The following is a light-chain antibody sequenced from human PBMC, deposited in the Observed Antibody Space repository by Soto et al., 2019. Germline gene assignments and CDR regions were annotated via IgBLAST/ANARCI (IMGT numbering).Light chain of an antibody. J-gene: IGKJ1*01. CDR1: QSISNW. CDR3: QQYYSYSA. V-gene: IGKV1-5*03. CDR2: KAS. Sequence: DIQMTQSHATLSASVGDRVTITCRDSQSISNWLAWYQQKPGKAPKLLIYKASSLESGIPSRFSGSGSGTEFTLTISSLQPDDFASYYCQQYYSYSAFGQATKVDIK.